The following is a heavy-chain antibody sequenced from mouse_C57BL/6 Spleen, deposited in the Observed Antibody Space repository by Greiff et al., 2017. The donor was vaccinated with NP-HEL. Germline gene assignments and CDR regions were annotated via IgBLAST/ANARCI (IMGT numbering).Heavy chain of an antibody. V-gene: IGHV6-6*01. Sequence: EVQGVESGGGLVQPGGSMKLSCAASGFTFSDAWMDWVRQSPEKGLEWVAEIRDKTNNHATYYAESVKGRFTISRDDSKSSVYVQMNNLRAEDTGIYYCTTGFAYWGQGTLVTVSA. CDR1: GFTFSDAW. CDR3: TTGFAY. CDR2: IRDKTNNHAT. J-gene: IGHJ3*01.